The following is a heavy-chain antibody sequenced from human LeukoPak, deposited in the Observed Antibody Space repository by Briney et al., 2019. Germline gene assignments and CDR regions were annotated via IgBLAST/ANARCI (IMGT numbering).Heavy chain of an antibody. J-gene: IGHJ3*02. CDR2: IYSGGST. D-gene: IGHD2-21*02. CDR1: GFTVSSNY. V-gene: IGHV3-53*01. Sequence: GGSLRLSCAASGFTVSSNYMSWVRQAPGKGLGWVSVIYSGGSTYYADSVKGRSTISRDNSKNTLYLQMNSLRAEDTAVYYCARDRGDWGDSDAFDIWGQGTMVTVSS. CDR3: ARDRGDWGDSDAFDI.